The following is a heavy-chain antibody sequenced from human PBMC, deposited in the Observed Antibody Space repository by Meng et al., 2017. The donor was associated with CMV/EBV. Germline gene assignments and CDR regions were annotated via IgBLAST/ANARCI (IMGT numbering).Heavy chain of an antibody. V-gene: IGHV1-46*01. D-gene: IGHD6-13*01. J-gene: IGHJ4*02. Sequence: QVQLGQSGAEVKKPGASGKVSCKTSGYTFTSYYMHWVRQAPGQGLEWMGIINPSGGSTSYAQKFQGRVTMTRDTSTSTVYMELSSLRSEDTAVYYCARARSRKGSSYIAAAGPQMDYWGQGTLVTGSS. CDR1: GYTFTSYY. CDR2: INPSGGST. CDR3: ARARSRKGSSYIAAAGPQMDY.